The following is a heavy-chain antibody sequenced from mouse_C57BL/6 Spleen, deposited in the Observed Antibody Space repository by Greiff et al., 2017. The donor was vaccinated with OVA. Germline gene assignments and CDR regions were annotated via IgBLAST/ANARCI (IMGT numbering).Heavy chain of an antibody. J-gene: IGHJ1*03. D-gene: IGHD2-4*01. CDR1: GFTFSSYA. Sequence: EVKLVESGGGLVKPGGSLKLSCAASGFTFSSYAMSWVRQTPEKRLEWVATISDGGSYTYYPDNVKGRFTISRDNAKNNLYLQMSHLKSEDTAMYYCARAYDYDALYFDVWGTGTTVTVSS. CDR2: ISDGGSYT. CDR3: ARAYDYDALYFDV. V-gene: IGHV5-4*03.